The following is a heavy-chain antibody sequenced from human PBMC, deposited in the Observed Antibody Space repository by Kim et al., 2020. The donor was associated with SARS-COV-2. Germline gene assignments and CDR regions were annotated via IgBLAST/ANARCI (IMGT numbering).Heavy chain of an antibody. D-gene: IGHD3-16*01. Sequence: GDIYYANSVKGRFTISRDNTKDSLYLQMNSLRAEDTAVYYCARARNPLGDYWGQGTLVTVSS. V-gene: IGHV3-21*01. CDR3: ARARNPLGDY. CDR2: GDI. J-gene: IGHJ4*02.